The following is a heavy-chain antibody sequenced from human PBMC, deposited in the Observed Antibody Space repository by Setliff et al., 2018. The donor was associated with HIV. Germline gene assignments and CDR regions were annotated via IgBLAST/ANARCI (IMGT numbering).Heavy chain of an antibody. J-gene: IGHJ6*02. D-gene: IGHD3-10*01. CDR2: INPNSGGT. CDR1: GYSFTGYY. CDR3: ATDFGTVRGVMDYYYYGMDV. Sequence: ASVKVSCKASGYSFTGYYMHWMRQAPGQGLEWMGWINPNSGGTNYAQKFQGRVTVTRDTSINTVYLEVNGLKSDDTAVYYCATDFGTVRGVMDYYYYGMDVWGQGTTVTVSS. V-gene: IGHV1-2*02.